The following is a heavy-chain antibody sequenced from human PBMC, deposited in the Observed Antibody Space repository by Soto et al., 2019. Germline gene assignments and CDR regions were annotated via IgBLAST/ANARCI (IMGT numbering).Heavy chain of an antibody. D-gene: IGHD1-1*01. CDR2: IIPIFGTA. CDR3: ARVAGHKNARFDT. Sequence: SVKVSCKASGGTFSSYAISWVRQAPGQGLEWMGGIIPIFGTANYAQKFQGRVTITADESTSTAYMELSSLRSEDTAVYYCARVAGHKNARFDTWGQGALVTVSS. CDR1: GGTFSSYA. J-gene: IGHJ4*02. V-gene: IGHV1-69*13.